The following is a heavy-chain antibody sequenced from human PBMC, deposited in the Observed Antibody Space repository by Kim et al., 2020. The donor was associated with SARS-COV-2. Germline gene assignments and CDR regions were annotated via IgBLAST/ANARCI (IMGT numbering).Heavy chain of an antibody. V-gene: IGHV1-3*01. D-gene: IGHD4-17*01. CDR1: GYTFTSYA. CDR2: INAGNGNT. J-gene: IGHJ4*02. Sequence: ASVKVSCKASGYTFTSYAMHWVRQAPGQRLEWMGWINAGNGNTKYSQKFQGRVTITRDTSASTAYMELSSLRSEDTAVYYCARGQGQATVVTPFGYWGQGTLVTVSS. CDR3: ARGQGQATVVTPFGY.